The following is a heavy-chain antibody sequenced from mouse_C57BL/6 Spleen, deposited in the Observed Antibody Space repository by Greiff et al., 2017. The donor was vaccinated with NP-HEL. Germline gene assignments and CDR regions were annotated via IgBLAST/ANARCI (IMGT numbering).Heavy chain of an antibody. J-gene: IGHJ4*01. Sequence: DVQLQESGPGLVKPSQSLSLTCSVTGYSITSGYYWNWIRQFPGNQLEWMGYISYDGSNNYNPSLKNRISITRDTSKNLFFLMLNSVTTEDSATYYCARSHSSGYAMDYWGQGTSVTVSS. V-gene: IGHV3-6*01. CDR1: GYSITSGYY. CDR2: ISYDGSN. CDR3: ARSHSSGYAMDY. D-gene: IGHD3-2*02.